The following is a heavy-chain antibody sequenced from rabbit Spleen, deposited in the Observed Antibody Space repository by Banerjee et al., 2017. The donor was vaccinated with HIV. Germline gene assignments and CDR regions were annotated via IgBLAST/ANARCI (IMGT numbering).Heavy chain of an antibody. V-gene: IGHV1S45*01. Sequence: EESGGGLVQPEGSLALTCTVSGFSFSSSYWICWVRQAPGKGLEWIACIDIGSRDFTYYASWAKGRFIISKTSSTTVTLQMTSLTVADTAAYFCARDTGSSFSTYGMDLWGPGTLVTVS. CDR2: IDIGSRDFT. J-gene: IGHJ6*01. CDR3: ARDTGSSFSTYGMDL. CDR1: GFSFSSSYW. D-gene: IGHD8-1*01.